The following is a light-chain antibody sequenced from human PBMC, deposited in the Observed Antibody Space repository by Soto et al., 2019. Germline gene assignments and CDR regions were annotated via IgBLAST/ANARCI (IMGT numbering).Light chain of an antibody. J-gene: IGKJ1*01. CDR2: AAS. CDR3: QKYNSAYVT. V-gene: IGKV1-27*01. CDR1: QDISNY. Sequence: DIQMTQSPSSLSASVGDRVTITCRASQDISNYLAWYQQRPGKLPKLLIYAASTLQSGVPSRFSGSGSQTDFTLTISSLQPEDVATYYCQKYNSAYVTFGQGTQVEIK.